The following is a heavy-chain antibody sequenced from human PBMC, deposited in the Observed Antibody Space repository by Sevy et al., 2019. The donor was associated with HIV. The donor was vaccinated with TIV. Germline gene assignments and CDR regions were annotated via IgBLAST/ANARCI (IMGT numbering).Heavy chain of an antibody. J-gene: IGHJ3*01. V-gene: IGHV3-23*01. CDR2: ISGFGNT. Sequence: GGSLRLSCAASGFTFNTHVMNWVRQAPGKGLEWVSSISGFGNTYYADSVRSRFTISRDNAKNTLYLQMNSLRADDTAVYYCAKVLNPALESMMEVTVRSLKGFDVWGQGTMVTVSS. CDR3: AKVLNPALESMMEVTVRSLKGFDV. D-gene: IGHD3-22*01. CDR1: GFTFNTHV.